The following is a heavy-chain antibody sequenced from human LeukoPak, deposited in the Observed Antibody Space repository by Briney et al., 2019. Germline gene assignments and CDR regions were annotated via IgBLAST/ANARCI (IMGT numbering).Heavy chain of an antibody. CDR1: GYTFTSYD. Sequence: ASVKVSCKASGYTFTSYDINWVRQATGQGLEWMGWMNPNSGNTGYAQKFQGRVTMTRNTSISTAYMELSSLRSEDTAVYYCARPLDSSGEDAFDIWGQGTMVTVSS. CDR3: ARPLDSSGEDAFDI. V-gene: IGHV1-8*01. CDR2: MNPNSGNT. D-gene: IGHD3-22*01. J-gene: IGHJ3*02.